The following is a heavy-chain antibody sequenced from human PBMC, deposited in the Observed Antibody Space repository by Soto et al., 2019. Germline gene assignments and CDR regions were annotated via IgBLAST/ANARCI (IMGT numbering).Heavy chain of an antibody. CDR1: GGTFSSYT. J-gene: IGHJ6*02. D-gene: IGHD6-13*01. V-gene: IGHV1-69*02. CDR2: LIPILGIA. CDR3: AAAAGTLDYYYGMDG. Sequence: QVQLVQSGAEVKKPGSSVKVSCKASGGTFSSYTISWVRQAPGQGLEWMGRLIPILGIANYAQKFQGRGTITADKSTSTAYMELSSLRSEDTAVYYCAAAAGTLDYYYGMDGWGQGTTVTVSS.